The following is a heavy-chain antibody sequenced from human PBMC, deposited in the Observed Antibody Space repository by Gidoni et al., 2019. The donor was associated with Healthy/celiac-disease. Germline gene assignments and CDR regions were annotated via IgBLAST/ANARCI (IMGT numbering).Heavy chain of an antibody. CDR2: ISSSGSTI. V-gene: IGHV3-48*03. CDR3: AVYGWGYYYGMDV. J-gene: IGHJ6*02. Sequence: EVQLVESGGGLVQPGGSLRLSCAASGFTSSSYEMNWVRQAPGKGLEWVSYISSSGSTIYYADSVKGRFTISRDNAKNSLYLQMNSLRAEDTAVYYCAVYGWGYYYGMDVWGQGTTVTVSS. CDR1: GFTSSSYE. D-gene: IGHD3-10*01.